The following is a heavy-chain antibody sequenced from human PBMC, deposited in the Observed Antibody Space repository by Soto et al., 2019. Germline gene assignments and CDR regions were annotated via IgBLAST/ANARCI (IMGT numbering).Heavy chain of an antibody. V-gene: IGHV3-7*03. D-gene: IGHD1-1*01. J-gene: IGHJ6*02. CDR2: INQDGSEK. CDR1: GFTFSTYW. CDR3: AREGATATRIYGLDV. Sequence: ESGGGLVQPGGSLRLSCAASGFTFSTYWMTWVRQAPGKGLEWVANINQDGSEKSFMDSVKGRLTISRDNAKNSVYLQMNSLRAEDTAVYYCAREGATATRIYGLDVWGRGTTVTVSS.